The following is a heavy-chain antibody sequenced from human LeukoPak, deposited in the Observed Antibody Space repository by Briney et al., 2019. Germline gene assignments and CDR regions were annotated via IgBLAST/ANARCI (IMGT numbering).Heavy chain of an antibody. J-gene: IGHJ3*02. Sequence: PSETLSLTCTVSGGSITSDSYYWSWIRQHPGKGLEWIGYIYYTGATDYSPSLKSRVIISLDTSKNQFSLNLSSVTAADTAVYYCSRDATYFYDRSGYYYPYDAFDIWGQGTMATVSS. D-gene: IGHD3-22*01. V-gene: IGHV4-31*03. CDR1: GGSITSDSYY. CDR2: IYYTGAT. CDR3: SRDATYFYDRSGYYYPYDAFDI.